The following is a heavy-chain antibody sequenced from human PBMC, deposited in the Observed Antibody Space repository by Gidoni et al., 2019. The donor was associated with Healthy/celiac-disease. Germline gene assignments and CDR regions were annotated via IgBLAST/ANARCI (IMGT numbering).Heavy chain of an antibody. J-gene: IGHJ4*02. CDR3: ARDVAGDYWMTFDY. V-gene: IGHV3-48*01. D-gene: IGHD4-17*01. CDR2: ISSSSSTI. CDR1: GFTFSSYS. Sequence: EVQLVESGGGLVQPGGSLRLSCAASGFTFSSYSMNWVRQAPGKGLEWVSYISSSSSTIYYADSVNGRFTISRDNAKNSLYLQMNSLRAEDTAVYYCARDVAGDYWMTFDYWGQGTLVTVSS.